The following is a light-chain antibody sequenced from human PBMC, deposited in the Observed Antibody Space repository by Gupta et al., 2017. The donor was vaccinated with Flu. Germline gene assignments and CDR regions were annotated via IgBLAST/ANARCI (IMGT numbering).Light chain of an antibody. CDR1: QSVLYSSNSKNY. Sequence: DIVMTQSPDSLAVSLGERATINCKSSQSVLYSSNSKNYLAWYQQKPGQPPKLLIYWASTRESGVPDRFSGSGXGTDFTLTXSSLQAEDVAVYYCQQYYSTPYTFGXGTKLEIK. CDR3: QQYYSTPYT. V-gene: IGKV4-1*01. J-gene: IGKJ2*01. CDR2: WAS.